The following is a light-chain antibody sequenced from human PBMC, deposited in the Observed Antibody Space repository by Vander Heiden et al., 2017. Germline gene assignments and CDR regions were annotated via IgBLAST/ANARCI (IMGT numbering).Light chain of an antibody. CDR2: DVS. J-gene: IGLJ3*02. CDR1: SSDIGGYNY. V-gene: IGLV2-14*03. CDR3: SSYTTISTWV. Sequence: QSALTQPASVSGSPGQSITISCSGTSSDIGGYNYVSWYQQHPGKAPKLMSYDVSNRPSGVSNRFSGSKSGNTASLTISGLQAEDEADYYCSSYTTISTWVFGGGTKLTVL.